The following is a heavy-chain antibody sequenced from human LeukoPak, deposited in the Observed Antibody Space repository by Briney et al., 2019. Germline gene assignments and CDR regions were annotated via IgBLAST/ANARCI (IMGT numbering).Heavy chain of an antibody. Sequence: GASVKVSCKASVYTFTSYGISWVRQAPGQGLEWMGWISAYNVNTNYAQKLQGRVTMTTDTSTSTAYMELRRLRSDDTAVYYCARDGGSQMYSRRSYYYYYYMDVWGKGTTVTVSS. CDR1: VYTFTSYG. V-gene: IGHV1-18*01. J-gene: IGHJ6*03. CDR3: ARDGGSQMYSRRSYYYYYYMDV. CDR2: ISAYNVNT. D-gene: IGHD3-16*01.